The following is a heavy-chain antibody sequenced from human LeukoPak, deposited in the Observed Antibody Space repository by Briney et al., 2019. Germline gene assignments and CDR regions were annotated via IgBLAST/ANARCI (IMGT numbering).Heavy chain of an antibody. CDR2: ISGSGGSQ. V-gene: IGHV3-23*01. J-gene: IGHJ3*01. CDR1: GFTFSSYD. Sequence: GGSLSLSCAASGFTFSSYDMSWVRQAPGKGLEWVSDISGSGGSQYYADSVKGRVTISIDKSKNTLYLQMNSLTAEDTAVYYCARDHIFWSVRNDGFDLWGQGTMVTVSS. CDR3: ARDHIFWSVRNDGFDL. D-gene: IGHD3-9*01.